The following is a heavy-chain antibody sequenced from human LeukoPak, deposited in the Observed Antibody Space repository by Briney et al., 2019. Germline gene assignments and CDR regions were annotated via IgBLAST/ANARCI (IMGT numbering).Heavy chain of an antibody. CDR2: IYYTGIT. J-gene: IGHJ4*02. Sequence: SETLSLTCTVSGGSINGYYWIWIRQPPGKGLEWIGYIYYTGITTYNPSLKSRLTISVDTSKNQFSLKPSSVTAADTAVYYCARHYPNHYGDAFDYWGQGTLVTVSS. D-gene: IGHD4-17*01. CDR3: ARHYPNHYGDAFDY. CDR1: GGSINGYY. V-gene: IGHV4-59*08.